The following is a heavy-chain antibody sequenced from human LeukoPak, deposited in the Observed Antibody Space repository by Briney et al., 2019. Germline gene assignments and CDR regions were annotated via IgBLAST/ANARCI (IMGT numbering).Heavy chain of an antibody. CDR3: ARDRGGYCSSTSCYAPPDYGMDV. V-gene: IGHV3-21*01. CDR2: ISSSSSYV. J-gene: IGHJ6*02. CDR1: GFSVSSNY. D-gene: IGHD2-2*01. Sequence: PGGSLRLSCAGSGFSVSSNYMNWVRQAPGKGLEWVSSISSSSSYVYYADSVKGRFTISRDNAKNSLYLQMNSLRAEDTAVYYCARDRGGYCSSTSCYAPPDYGMDVWGQGTTVTVSS.